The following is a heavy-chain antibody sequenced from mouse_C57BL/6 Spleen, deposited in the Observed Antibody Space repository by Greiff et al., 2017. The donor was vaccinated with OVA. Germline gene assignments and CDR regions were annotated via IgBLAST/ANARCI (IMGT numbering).Heavy chain of an antibody. J-gene: IGHJ1*03. CDR1: GFTFSSYG. Sequence: EVQLVESGGDLVKPGGSLKLSCAASGFTFSSYGMSWVRQTPDKRLEWVATISSGGSYTYYPDSVKGRFTISRDNAKNTLYLQMSRLKSEDAAMYYCARTTTVENIDVWGTGTTVTVSS. D-gene: IGHD1-1*01. CDR2: ISSGGSYT. CDR3: ARTTTVENIDV. V-gene: IGHV5-6*01.